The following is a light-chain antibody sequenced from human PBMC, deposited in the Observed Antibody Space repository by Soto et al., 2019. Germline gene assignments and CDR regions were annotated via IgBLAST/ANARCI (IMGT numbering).Light chain of an antibody. J-gene: IGLJ1*01. CDR1: SSDVGSYYP. CDR2: EVN. CDR3: CSYAGDTTFFV. Sequence: QAVVTQPASMSGSPGQSITISCTGTSSDVGSYYPVSWFQQHPGKAPKLIIYEVNKRPSGVSDRFSGSKSGTTASLTISGLQAADEAEYYCCSYAGDTTFFVFGTGTKVTVL. V-gene: IGLV2-23*02.